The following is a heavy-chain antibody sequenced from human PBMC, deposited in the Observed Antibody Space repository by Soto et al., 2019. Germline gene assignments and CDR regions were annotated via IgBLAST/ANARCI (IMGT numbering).Heavy chain of an antibody. D-gene: IGHD6-13*01. J-gene: IGHJ3*02. CDR1: GGSISSGGYY. CDR2: IYYSGST. CDR3: ARDPIKRSGSRRKYAFDI. V-gene: IGHV4-31*03. Sequence: SETLPLTCTVSGGSISSGGYYWSWIRQHPGKGLEWIGYIYYSGSTYYNPSLKSRVTISLDTSKNQFSLNLRSGTSSDTAVYYCARDPIKRSGSRRKYAFDIWGQGAMVTVSS.